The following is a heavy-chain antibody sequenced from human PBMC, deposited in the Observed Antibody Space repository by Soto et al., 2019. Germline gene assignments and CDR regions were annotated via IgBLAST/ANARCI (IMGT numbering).Heavy chain of an antibody. Sequence: EVQLLESGGGLVQPGGSLRLSGATSGFIFSAYAMTWVRQAPGRGLEWVSTISGTDGKTFYADSVKGRFSISRDTSTNTLYLHMNSLRAEDTAVYYCAKWTYLDFWGQGTRVTVSS. V-gene: IGHV3-23*01. J-gene: IGHJ1*01. CDR2: ISGTDGKT. D-gene: IGHD2-21*01. CDR3: AKWTYLDF. CDR1: GFIFSAYA.